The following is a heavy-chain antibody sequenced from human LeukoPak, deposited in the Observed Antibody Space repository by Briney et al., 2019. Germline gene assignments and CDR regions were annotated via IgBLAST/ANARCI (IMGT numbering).Heavy chain of an antibody. V-gene: IGHV1-2*02. CDR2: IHPNTGAT. CDR3: ARDMGRYSGYDYDY. J-gene: IGHJ4*02. D-gene: IGHD5-12*01. CDR1: GYTSTDYY. Sequence: ASVKVSCQTSGYTSTDYYLHRVRQAPGQGLEWVGWIHPNTGATHHAQKFQGRLTMTRDTSISTVYMCLTRLRSDDTAVYYCARDMGRYSGYDYDYWGQGTLVTASS.